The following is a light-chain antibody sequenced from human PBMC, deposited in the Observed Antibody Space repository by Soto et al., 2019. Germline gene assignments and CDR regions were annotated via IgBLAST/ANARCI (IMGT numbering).Light chain of an antibody. V-gene: IGKV1-27*01. CDR3: QKYDRAPAM. Sequence: DIQLTQSPSSLSASLGDRVTITCRASQDIKKFLAWYQQRPGKVPDLLIYVASTLRSGVPSRFSGNASGTDFIFTISSRQLGDVAIYYCQKYDRAPAMFGQGTKVYIK. CDR2: VAS. CDR1: QDIKKF. J-gene: IGKJ1*01.